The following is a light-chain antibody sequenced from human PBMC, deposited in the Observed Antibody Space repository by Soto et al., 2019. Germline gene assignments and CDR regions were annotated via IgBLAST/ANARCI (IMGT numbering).Light chain of an antibody. CDR3: QSYDSSLSGYV. CDR1: SSNIGAGYD. J-gene: IGLJ1*01. V-gene: IGLV1-40*01. CDR2: ANT. Sequence: QSVLTQPPSVSGAPGQTVTISCTGSSSNIGAGYDVHWYQQLPGTAPKLLIYANTNRASGVPDRFSGSKSGTSASLAIIGLQAEDEADYYCQSYDSSLSGYVFGTGTKLTVL.